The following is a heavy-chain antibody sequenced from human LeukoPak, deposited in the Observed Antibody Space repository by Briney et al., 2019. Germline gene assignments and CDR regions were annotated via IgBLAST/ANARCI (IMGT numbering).Heavy chain of an antibody. CDR1: GFTFSSYN. Sequence: GGSLRLSYAASGFTFSSYNMNWVRQAPGKGLEWVSSITSGSSYIYYADSVKGRFTISRDNAKNSLYLQMNSLRAEDTAVYYCARDPYSGSYGNYYYYFMDVWGKGTTATISS. CDR2: ITSGSSYI. V-gene: IGHV3-21*01. D-gene: IGHD1-26*01. J-gene: IGHJ6*03. CDR3: ARDPYSGSYGNYYYYFMDV.